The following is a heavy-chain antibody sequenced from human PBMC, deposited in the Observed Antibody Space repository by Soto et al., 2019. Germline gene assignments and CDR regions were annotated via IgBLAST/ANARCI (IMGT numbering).Heavy chain of an antibody. CDR3: ATQRSEWELSFDY. V-gene: IGHV1-18*01. CDR1: GYTFTRYG. J-gene: IGHJ4*02. CDR2: INANNGDT. Sequence: ASVKVSCKASGYTFTRYGISWVRQAPGQGLEWMGWINANNGDTNYAQKFQGWVTMTRDTSISTAYMELSRLRSDDTAVYYCATQRSEWELSFDYWGQGTLVTVSS. D-gene: IGHD1-26*01.